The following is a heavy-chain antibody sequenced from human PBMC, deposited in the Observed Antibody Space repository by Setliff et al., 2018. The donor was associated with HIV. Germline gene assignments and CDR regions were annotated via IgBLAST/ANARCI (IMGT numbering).Heavy chain of an antibody. V-gene: IGHV4-4*07. D-gene: IGHD2-21*02. CDR1: NVSINSYY. Sequence: SETLSLTCTVSNVSINSYYWSWIRQPAGRALEWIGRIYSSGSTNYNPSLKSRVKMSIDTSKNQFSLRLNSVTAADTAVYYCARQGNIVVVTSFDYWGQGTLVTVSS. CDR3: ARQGNIVVVTSFDY. CDR2: IYSSGST. J-gene: IGHJ4*02.